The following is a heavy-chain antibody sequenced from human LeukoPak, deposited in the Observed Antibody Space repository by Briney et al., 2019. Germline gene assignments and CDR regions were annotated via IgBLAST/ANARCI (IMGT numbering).Heavy chain of an antibody. Sequence: SETLSLTCAVYGGSFSGYYWSWIRQPPGKGLEWIGEINHSGSTNYNPSLKSRVTISVDTSKNQFSLKLSSVTAADTAVYYCARAAVAPTWFDPWGQGTLVTVSS. CDR1: GGSFSGYY. V-gene: IGHV4-34*01. CDR3: ARAAVAPTWFDP. J-gene: IGHJ5*02. CDR2: INHSGST. D-gene: IGHD6-19*01.